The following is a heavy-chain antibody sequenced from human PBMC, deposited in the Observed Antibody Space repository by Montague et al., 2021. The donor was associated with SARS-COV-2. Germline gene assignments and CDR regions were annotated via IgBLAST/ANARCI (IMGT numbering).Heavy chain of an antibody. V-gene: IGHV4-59*01. J-gene: IGHJ6*02. D-gene: IGHD3-3*01. CDR1: GGSISSYY. CDR3: ARGVSYYDFWSGYDYGIDV. CDR2: IYDSGST. Sequence: SETLSLTCTVYGGSISSYYWSWIRQPPGKGLEWIGYIYDSGSTNYNPSLKSRVTISVDTSKNQFSLKLSSVTAADTAVYYCARGVSYYDFWSGYDYGIDVWGQGTTVTVSS.